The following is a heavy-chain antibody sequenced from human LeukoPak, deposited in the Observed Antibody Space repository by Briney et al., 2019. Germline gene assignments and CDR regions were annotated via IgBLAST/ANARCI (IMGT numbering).Heavy chain of an antibody. V-gene: IGHV3-23*01. D-gene: IGHD6-19*01. J-gene: IGHJ4*02. CDR2: ISGSGENT. CDR1: GFTFSSYA. Sequence: GGSLRLSCAASGFTFSSYAMSWVRQAPGKGLEWVSGISGSGENTYYVDSVKGRFTISRDNSKNTLYLQMTNLRVEDTAVYFCAQDRFVSSGRDDCWGQGTLVTVSS. CDR3: AQDRFVSSGRDDC.